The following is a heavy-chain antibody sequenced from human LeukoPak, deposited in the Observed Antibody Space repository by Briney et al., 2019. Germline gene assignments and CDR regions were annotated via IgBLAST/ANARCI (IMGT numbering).Heavy chain of an antibody. D-gene: IGHD2-8*02. J-gene: IGHJ3*02. V-gene: IGHV4-39*01. Sequence: SETLSLTCTVSGGSISSTTYYWGWIRQPPGKGLEWIGSIHYSGHILYNPSLKSRVTISVDTSKNQFSLKLTSVTAADTAVHYCARWPRGAIGDTGGFDIWGQGIMVTVSS. CDR3: ARWPRGAIGDTGGFDI. CDR2: IHYSGHI. CDR1: GGSISSTTYY.